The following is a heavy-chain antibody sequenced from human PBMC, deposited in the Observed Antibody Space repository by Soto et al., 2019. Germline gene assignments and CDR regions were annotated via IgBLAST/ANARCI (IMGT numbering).Heavy chain of an antibody. CDR3: ARHSGVAEDGTH. CDR1: GYSFTTNW. Sequence: GESLKVSCKGSGYSFTTNWIGWVRQMPGKGLEWMGVIYPGDSDTRYSPSFQGQVAISADKSINTAYLQWSSLKASDTAMYYCARHSGVAEDGTHWGQGTLVTVSS. D-gene: IGHD6-13*01. CDR2: IYPGDSDT. V-gene: IGHV5-51*01. J-gene: IGHJ1*01.